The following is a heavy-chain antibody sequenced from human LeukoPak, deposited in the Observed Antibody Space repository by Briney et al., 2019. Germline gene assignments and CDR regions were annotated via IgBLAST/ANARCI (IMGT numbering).Heavy chain of an antibody. J-gene: IGHJ4*02. Sequence: GASVKVSCKASGYTFTDYFINWVRQAPGQGLEWMGWISAYNGNTNYAQKLQGRVTMTTDTSTSTAYMELRSLRSDDTAVYYCVVELLRFDYWGQGTLVTVSS. V-gene: IGHV1-18*04. CDR2: ISAYNGNT. CDR3: VVELLRFDY. CDR1: GYTFTDYF. D-gene: IGHD1-26*01.